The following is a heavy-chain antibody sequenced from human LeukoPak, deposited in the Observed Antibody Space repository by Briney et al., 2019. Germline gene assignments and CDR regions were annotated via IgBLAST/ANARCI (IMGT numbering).Heavy chain of an antibody. D-gene: IGHD3-22*01. CDR1: GGSISRGGYS. Sequence: SQTLSLTCAVSGGSISRGGYSWSWIRQPPGKGLEWMGYVYHTGSTYYNASLKSRVTISVDTSKNQFSLKLSSVTAADTAVYYCARDTGGVRDYYDSSGYYPHAFDIWGQGTMVTVSS. CDR2: VYHTGST. V-gene: IGHV4-30-2*01. CDR3: ARDTGGVRDYYDSSGYYPHAFDI. J-gene: IGHJ3*02.